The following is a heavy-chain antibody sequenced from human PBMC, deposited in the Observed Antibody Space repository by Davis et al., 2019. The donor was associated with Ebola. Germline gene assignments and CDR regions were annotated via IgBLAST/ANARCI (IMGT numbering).Heavy chain of an antibody. Sequence: PGGSLRLSCGASGFTFSRHSMNWVRQAPGKGLEWIAFISSGGHDTYYADSVRGRFTISGDNAKNLLYLQLNSLRDEDTALYYCAKDAEDGSGNWFFDFRGRGALVTVSS. CDR1: GFTFSRHS. D-gene: IGHD5-24*01. CDR3: AKDAEDGSGNWFFDF. J-gene: IGHJ2*01. CDR2: ISSGGHDT. V-gene: IGHV3-48*02.